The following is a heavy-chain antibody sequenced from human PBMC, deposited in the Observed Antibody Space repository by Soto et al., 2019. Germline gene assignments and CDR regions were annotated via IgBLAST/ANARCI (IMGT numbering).Heavy chain of an antibody. J-gene: IGHJ6*02. V-gene: IGHV3-15*07. Sequence: EVQLVESGGGLVKPGGSLRLSCAASGFTFSNAWMNWVRQAPGKGLEWVGRIKSKTDGGTTDYAEPVKGRFTISRDDSKNTFYLQMNSLKTEETAVYYCTKASNYDFWSGYYYYYGMDVWGQGTTFTVSS. CDR2: IKSKTDGGTT. CDR3: TKASNYDFWSGYYYYYGMDV. D-gene: IGHD3-3*01. CDR1: GFTFSNAW.